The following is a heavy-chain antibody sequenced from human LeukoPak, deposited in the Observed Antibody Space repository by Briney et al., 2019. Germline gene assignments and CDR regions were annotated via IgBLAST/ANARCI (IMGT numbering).Heavy chain of an antibody. Sequence: ASVKVSCKASGYTFTGYYMHWVRQAPGQGLEWMGRINPNSGGTNYAQKFQGRVTMTRDTSISTAHMELSRLRSDDTAVYYCARDPPRSGYYLASGGYWGQGTLVTVSS. V-gene: IGHV1-2*06. J-gene: IGHJ4*02. CDR1: GYTFTGYY. CDR3: ARDPPRSGYYLASGGY. D-gene: IGHD3-22*01. CDR2: INPNSGGT.